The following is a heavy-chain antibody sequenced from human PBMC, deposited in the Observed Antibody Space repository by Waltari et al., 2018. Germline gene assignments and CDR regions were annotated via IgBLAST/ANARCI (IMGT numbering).Heavy chain of an antibody. D-gene: IGHD4-17*01. CDR2: ISAYNGNT. CDR1: GYTFTSYG. CDR3: ARDDYGDYGYYYYYGMDV. J-gene: IGHJ6*02. Sequence: QVQLVQSGAEVKKPGASVKVSCKASGYTFTSYGISWVRQATGQGLEWMGWISAYNGNTNYAQKLQGRVTMTTDTSTSTAYMELRSLRSDDTAVYYCARDDYGDYGYYYYYGMDVWGQGTTVTVSS. V-gene: IGHV1-18*01.